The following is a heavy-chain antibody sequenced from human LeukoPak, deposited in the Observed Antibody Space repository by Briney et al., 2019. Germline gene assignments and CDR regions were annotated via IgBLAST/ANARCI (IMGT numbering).Heavy chain of an antibody. D-gene: IGHD6-13*01. J-gene: IGHJ4*02. V-gene: IGHV3-9*01. CDR3: AKGNSSSWSFFDY. Sequence: PGGSLRLSCAASGFTFDDYAMHWVRQAPGKGLEWVSGISWNSGSIGYADSVKGRFTISRDNAKNSLYLQMNSLRAEDTALYYCAKGNSSSWSFFDYWGQGTLVTVSS. CDR2: ISWNSGSI. CDR1: GFTFDDYA.